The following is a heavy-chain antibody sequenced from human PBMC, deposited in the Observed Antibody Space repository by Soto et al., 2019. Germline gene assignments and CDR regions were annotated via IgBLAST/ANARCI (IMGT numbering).Heavy chain of an antibody. CDR1: GGTFSSYA. CDR2: IIPIFGTA. D-gene: IGHD5-12*01. Sequence: QVQLVQSGAEVKKPGSSVKVSCKASGGTFSSYAISWVRQAPGQGLEWMGGIIPIFGTANYAQKFQGRVTITADESTSTAYMELSSLRSEDTAVYYCARGTAEMATIRGPYYYGMDVWGQGTTVTVSS. J-gene: IGHJ6*02. V-gene: IGHV1-69*01. CDR3: ARGTAEMATIRGPYYYGMDV.